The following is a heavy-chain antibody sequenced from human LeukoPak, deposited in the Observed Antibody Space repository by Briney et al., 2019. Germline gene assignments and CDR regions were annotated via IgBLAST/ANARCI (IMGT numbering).Heavy chain of an antibody. Sequence: GESLQISCQGSGYSFPSYWIGWVHQMPGKGLEWMGIIYPGDSDTRYSPSFQGQVTISADKSISTAYLQWSSLKASDTAMYYCARRSSSGCCDYWGQGTLVTVSS. CDR2: IYPGDSDT. J-gene: IGHJ4*02. CDR3: ARRSSSGCCDY. V-gene: IGHV5-51*07. CDR1: GYSFPSYW. D-gene: IGHD6-19*01.